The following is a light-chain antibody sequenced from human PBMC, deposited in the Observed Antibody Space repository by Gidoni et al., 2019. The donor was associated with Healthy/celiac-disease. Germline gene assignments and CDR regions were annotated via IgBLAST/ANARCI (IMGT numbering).Light chain of an antibody. Sequence: QSVLTQPPSVSAAPGQKVTISCSGSSSNIGNNYVSWYQQLPGTAPKLLIYDNNKRPSGIPDRFSGSKSGTSATLGITGLQTGDEADYYWGTWDSSLSVVFGGGTKLTVL. CDR3: GTWDSSLSVV. CDR2: DNN. V-gene: IGLV1-51*01. J-gene: IGLJ2*01. CDR1: SSNIGNNY.